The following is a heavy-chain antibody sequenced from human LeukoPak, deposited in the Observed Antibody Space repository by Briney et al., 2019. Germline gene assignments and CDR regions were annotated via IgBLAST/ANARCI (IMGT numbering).Heavy chain of an antibody. CDR2: IKQDGSEK. D-gene: IGHD3-16*02. J-gene: IGHJ4*02. Sequence: PGGSLRLSCAASGFTFSSYWMSWVRQAPGKGLEWVANIKQDGSEKYYVDSVKGRFTISRDNAKNSLYLQMNSPRAEDTAVYYCARDFYRSSVGYWGQGTLVTVSS. V-gene: IGHV3-7*01. CDR1: GFTFSSYW. CDR3: ARDFYRSSVGY.